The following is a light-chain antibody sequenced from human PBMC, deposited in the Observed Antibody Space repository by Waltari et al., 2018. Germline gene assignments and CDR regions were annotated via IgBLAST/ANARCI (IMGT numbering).Light chain of an antibody. CDR2: DVS. V-gene: IGLV2-14*03. J-gene: IGLJ1*01. CDR1: SSDFPTNNY. CDR3: SSYTGGSTSV. Sequence: QSALTQPASVSGSPGQSITISCTGSSSDFPTNNYVSWYQQHPGKAHKLMIYDVSNRPPGVSIRFSGSKSGNTASLTISGLRAEDEADYHCSSYTGGSTSVFGTGTKVTVL.